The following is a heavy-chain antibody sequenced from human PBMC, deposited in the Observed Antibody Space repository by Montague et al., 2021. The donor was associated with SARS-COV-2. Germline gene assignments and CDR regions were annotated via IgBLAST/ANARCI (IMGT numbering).Heavy chain of an antibody. D-gene: IGHD1-1*01. J-gene: IGHJ6*02. V-gene: IGHV6-1*01. CDR2: TYYRSKWYN. CDR1: RDSVSSNSAT. Sequence: CAISRDSVSSNSATWNWDRQSPSRGLEWLGRTYYRSKWYNDYAVSVRGRVTINPDTSKNQFSLQLNSVTPEDTAIYYCTSGREGNYNVMDVWGQGTAVTVSS. CDR3: TSGREGNYNVMDV.